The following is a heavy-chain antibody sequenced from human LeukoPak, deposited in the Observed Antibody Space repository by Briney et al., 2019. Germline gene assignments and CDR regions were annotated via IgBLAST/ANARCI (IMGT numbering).Heavy chain of an antibody. CDR1: GFTFSSYA. J-gene: IGHJ6*03. V-gene: IGHV3-30*04. D-gene: IGHD3-10*01. CDR2: ISYDGSNK. CDR3: ARDGEGYYDYMDV. Sequence: PGGSLRLSCAASGFTFSSYAMHWVRQAPGKGLEWVAVISYDGSNKYYAASVKGRFTISRDNSKNTLYLQMNSLRAEDTAVYYCARDGEGYYDYMDVWGKGTTVTVSS.